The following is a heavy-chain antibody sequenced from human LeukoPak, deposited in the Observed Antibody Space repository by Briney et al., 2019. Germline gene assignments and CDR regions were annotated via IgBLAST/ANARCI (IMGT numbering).Heavy chain of an antibody. Sequence: GGSLSLPCAASGFTFSIYALSGARGAPGGGVVGVSGISDTGDSTYYADSVKGRFTISRDNSKNTLYLQMNSLRADDTAVYYCAKDRLGAAAGFFDYWGQGALVTVSS. D-gene: IGHD6-13*01. CDR2: ISDTGDST. CDR1: GFTFSIYA. CDR3: AKDRLGAAAGFFDY. V-gene: IGHV3-23*01. J-gene: IGHJ4*02.